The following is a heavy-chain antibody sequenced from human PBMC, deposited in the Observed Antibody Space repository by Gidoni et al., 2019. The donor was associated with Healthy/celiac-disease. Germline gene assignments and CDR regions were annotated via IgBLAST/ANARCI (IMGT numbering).Heavy chain of an antibody. D-gene: IGHD2-15*01. Sequence: EVQLVESGGGLVKPGGSLRLSCAAVGLTFSNAWMSGVRQAPGKGLDWVGRIKSKTDGGTTDYAAPVKGICTISRDDSKNTLYLQMNSLKTEDTAVYYCTTDCSGGSCYSGGWGFDYWGQGTLVTVSS. J-gene: IGHJ4*02. CDR1: GLTFSNAW. CDR2: IKSKTDGGTT. CDR3: TTDCSGGSCYSGGWGFDY. V-gene: IGHV3-15*01.